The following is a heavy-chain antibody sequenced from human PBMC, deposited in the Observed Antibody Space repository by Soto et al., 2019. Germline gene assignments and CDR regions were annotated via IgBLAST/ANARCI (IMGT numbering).Heavy chain of an antibody. CDR3: AREAPPADY. Sequence: QVQLVQSGAEVKKPGASVKVSCKASGYTFTSYAISWVRQAPGQGLEWMGWISAYNGNTNYAQKLQGRVTMTTDTSTSTPYMELMSLRSDYTTVYYYAREAPPADYSGQGTLVTVSS. V-gene: IGHV1-18*01. J-gene: IGHJ4*02. CDR2: ISAYNGNT. CDR1: GYTFTSYA.